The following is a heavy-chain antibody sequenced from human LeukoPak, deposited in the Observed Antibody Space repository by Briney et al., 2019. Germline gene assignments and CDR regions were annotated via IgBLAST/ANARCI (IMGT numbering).Heavy chain of an antibody. CDR1: GFTFSSYG. V-gene: IGHV3-33*06. CDR3: AKDLTYSSSSPTYYFDY. CDR2: IWYDGSNK. D-gene: IGHD6-6*01. J-gene: IGHJ4*02. Sequence: GRSLRLSCAASGFTFSSYGMHWVRQAPGKGLEWVAVIWYDGSNKYYADSVKGRFTISRDNSKNTLYLQMNSLRAEDTAVYYCAKDLTYSSSSPTYYFDYWGQGTLVTVSS.